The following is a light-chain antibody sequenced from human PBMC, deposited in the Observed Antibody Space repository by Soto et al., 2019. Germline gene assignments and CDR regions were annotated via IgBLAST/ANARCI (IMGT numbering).Light chain of an antibody. V-gene: IGLV2-14*01. Sequence: QSALTQPASVSGSPGQSITISCTGTSSDVGGYHDVSWYQQHPGKAPKLIIYDVSNRPSGVSKRFSGSKSGNSASLNISGLQAEDEADYYCSAYKSSSTAYVFGPGTKLTVL. CDR1: SSDVGGYHD. CDR2: DVS. CDR3: SAYKSSSTAYV. J-gene: IGLJ1*01.